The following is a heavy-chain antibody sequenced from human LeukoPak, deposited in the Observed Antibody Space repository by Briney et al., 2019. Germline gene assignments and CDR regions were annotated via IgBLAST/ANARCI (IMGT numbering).Heavy chain of an antibody. V-gene: IGHV4-59*01. Sequence: SETLSLTCTVSGGSISNYYWSWIRQPPGKGLEWIGYIYYSGSTNYNPSLKSRVTISVDTSKNQFSLKLSSVTAADTAVYYCARDRAEYYDSSGYDAFDIWGQGIMVTVSS. CDR1: GGSISNYY. CDR2: IYYSGST. J-gene: IGHJ3*02. D-gene: IGHD3-22*01. CDR3: ARDRAEYYDSSGYDAFDI.